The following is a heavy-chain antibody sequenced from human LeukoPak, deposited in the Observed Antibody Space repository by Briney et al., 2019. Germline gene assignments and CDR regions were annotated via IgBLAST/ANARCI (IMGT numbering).Heavy chain of an antibody. CDR1: GGTFSKYT. Sequence: ASVKVSCKASGGTFSKYTISWVRQAPGQGLEWMGWINPNSGGTNYAQKFQGWVTMTRDTSISTAYMELSRLRSDDTAVYYCARDPGYSNYYFDYWGQGTLVTVSS. CDR3: ARDPGYSNYYFDY. J-gene: IGHJ4*02. V-gene: IGHV1-2*04. CDR2: INPNSGGT. D-gene: IGHD4-11*01.